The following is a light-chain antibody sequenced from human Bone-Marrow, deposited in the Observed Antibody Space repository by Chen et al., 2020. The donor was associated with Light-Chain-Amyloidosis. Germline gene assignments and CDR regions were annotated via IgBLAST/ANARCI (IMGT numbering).Light chain of an antibody. Sequence: SFELTQPPSVSVSPGQTASITCSGAKLGDTFACWYQQQSGQSPVLVIYQDGKRPSVIPERFSGSKSGRTATLTSSGTQPMDEADYYCQAWDSSTGVFGTGTKVT. CDR2: QDG. J-gene: IGLJ1*01. V-gene: IGLV3-1*01. CDR3: QAWDSSTGV. CDR1: KLGDTF.